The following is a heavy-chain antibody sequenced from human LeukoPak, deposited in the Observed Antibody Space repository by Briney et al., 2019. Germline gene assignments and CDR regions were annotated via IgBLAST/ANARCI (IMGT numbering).Heavy chain of an antibody. CDR2: IFYSGST. D-gene: IGHD2-2*01. CDR1: GGSISSVGYY. J-gene: IGHJ6*02. Sequence: PSETLSLTCSVSGGSISSVGYYWSWVRQLPGKGLEWSGYIFYSGSTHYNPSLRSRVTISIDTSKNQFSLNLSSVTAADTAVYYCARDRGIVIEPAVYGMDVWGQGTTVTVSS. CDR3: ARDRGIVIEPAVYGMDV. V-gene: IGHV4-31*03.